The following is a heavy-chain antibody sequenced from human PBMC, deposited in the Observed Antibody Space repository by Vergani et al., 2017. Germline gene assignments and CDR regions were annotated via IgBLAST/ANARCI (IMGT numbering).Heavy chain of an antibody. J-gene: IGHJ5*02. Sequence: QVQLVQSGAEVKKPGSSVKVSCKASGGTFSSYAISWVRQAPGQGLEWMGGIIPIFGTANYAQKFQGRVTITADESTSTAYMELSSLRSEDTAVYYCARDFXVAVAGTVGAWFDPWGQGTLVTVSS. V-gene: IGHV1-69*12. CDR3: ARDFXVAVAGTVGAWFDP. CDR2: IIPIFGTA. CDR1: GGTFSSYA. D-gene: IGHD6-19*01.